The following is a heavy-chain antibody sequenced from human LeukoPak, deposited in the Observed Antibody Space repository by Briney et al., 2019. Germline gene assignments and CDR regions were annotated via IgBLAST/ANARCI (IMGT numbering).Heavy chain of an antibody. Sequence: GSLRLSCAASGFSFSGSTMHWVRQASGKGLEWLGRIRSKANSYATVYAASVKGRFTISRDDSKNTVYLQMNSLKTEDTAVYYCTSPITIFGVVAKNYWGQGTLVTVSP. D-gene: IGHD3-3*01. J-gene: IGHJ4*02. CDR1: GFSFSGST. CDR2: IRSKANSYAT. CDR3: TSPITIFGVVAKNY. V-gene: IGHV3-73*01.